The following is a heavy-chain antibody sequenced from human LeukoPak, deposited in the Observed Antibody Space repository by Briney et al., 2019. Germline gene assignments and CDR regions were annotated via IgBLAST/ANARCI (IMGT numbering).Heavy chain of an antibody. CDR3: ARGRGYCTNGVCYYYSYMDV. CDR2: IYHSGST. Sequence: SETLSLTCAVYGGSFSGYYWSWIRQPPGRGLEWIGEIYHSGSTNYNPSLKSRVTISVDTSKNQFSLKLSSVTAADTAVYYCARGRGYCTNGVCYYYSYMDVWGKGTPVTVSS. V-gene: IGHV4-34*01. D-gene: IGHD2-8*01. CDR1: GGSFSGYY. J-gene: IGHJ6*03.